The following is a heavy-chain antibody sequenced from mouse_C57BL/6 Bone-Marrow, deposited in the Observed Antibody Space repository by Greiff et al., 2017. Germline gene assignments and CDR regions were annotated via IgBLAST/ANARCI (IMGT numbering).Heavy chain of an antibody. Sequence: QVQLQQPGAELVKPGASVKLSCKASGYTFTSYWMQWVKQRPGQGLEWIGEIDPSDSYTNYNQKFKGKATLTVDTSSSTAYMQLSSLTSEDSAVYYCARPTYYEYDDVAYYFDYWGQGTTLTVSS. J-gene: IGHJ2*01. CDR2: IDPSDSYT. CDR3: ARPTYYEYDDVAYYFDY. V-gene: IGHV1-50*01. D-gene: IGHD2-4*01. CDR1: GYTFTSYW.